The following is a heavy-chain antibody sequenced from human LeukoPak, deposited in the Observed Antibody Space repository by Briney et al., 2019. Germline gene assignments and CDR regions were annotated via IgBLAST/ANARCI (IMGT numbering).Heavy chain of an antibody. J-gene: IGHJ4*02. D-gene: IGHD3-16*01. CDR2: IRSKAYGGTT. CDR1: GFTFGDYA. Sequence: GGSLRLSCAASGFTFGDYAMSWVRQAPGKGLEWVGFIRSKAYGGTTEYAASVKGRFTISRDDSKSIAYLQMNSLKTEDTAVYYCTRVPYDYVWGSYDYWGQGTLVTVSS. V-gene: IGHV3-49*04. CDR3: TRVPYDYVWGSYDY.